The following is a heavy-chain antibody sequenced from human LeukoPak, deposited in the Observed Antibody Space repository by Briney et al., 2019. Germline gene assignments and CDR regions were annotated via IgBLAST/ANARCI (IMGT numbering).Heavy chain of an antibody. V-gene: IGHV3-21*01. J-gene: IGHJ4*02. CDR2: ISSSSSYI. D-gene: IGHD2-2*01. Sequence: GGSLRLSCAASGFTFSSYSMDWVRQAPGKGLEWVSSISSSSSYIYYADSVKGRLTISRDNAKNSLYLQMNSLRAEDTAVYYCARAGMPNVDYWGQGTLVTVSS. CDR1: GFTFSSYS. CDR3: ARAGMPNVDY.